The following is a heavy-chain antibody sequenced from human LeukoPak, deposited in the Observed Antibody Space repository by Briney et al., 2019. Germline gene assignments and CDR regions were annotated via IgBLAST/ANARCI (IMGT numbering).Heavy chain of an antibody. Sequence: GASVKVSCKASGGTFSSYAISWVRQAPGQGLEWMGGIIPIFGTANYAQKFQGRVTITADESTSTAYMELSSLRSEDTAVYYCAGDDCGGDCYLGYWGQGTLVTVSS. J-gene: IGHJ4*02. CDR1: GGTFSSYA. CDR3: AGDDCGGDCYLGY. D-gene: IGHD2-21*02. CDR2: IIPIFGTA. V-gene: IGHV1-69*13.